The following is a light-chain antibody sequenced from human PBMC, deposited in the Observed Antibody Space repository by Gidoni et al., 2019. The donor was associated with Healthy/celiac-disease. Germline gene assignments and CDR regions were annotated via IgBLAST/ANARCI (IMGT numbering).Light chain of an antibody. CDR2: RDS. V-gene: IGLV3-9*01. Sequence: SYELTLPLSVSVALGQTARITCGGNNIGSKNVHWYQQRPGQAHVLVIYRDSNRPPGIPERFSGSNSGNTATLTIGRAQAGDEADYYCQVWDSSTVFGGGTKLTVL. CDR3: QVWDSSTV. J-gene: IGLJ3*02. CDR1: NIGSKN.